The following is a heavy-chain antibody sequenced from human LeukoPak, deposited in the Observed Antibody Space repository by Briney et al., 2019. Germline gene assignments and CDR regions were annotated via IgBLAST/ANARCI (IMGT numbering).Heavy chain of an antibody. Sequence: GESLRISCKGSGYSFTSYWISWVRQMPGKGLEWMGRIDPSDSYTNYSPSFQGHVTISADKSISTAYLQWSSLKASDTAMYYCARLSVTTVRGVIPSPPDYWGQGTLVTVSS. J-gene: IGHJ4*02. D-gene: IGHD3-10*01. CDR3: ARLSVTTVRGVIPSPPDY. V-gene: IGHV5-10-1*01. CDR2: IDPSDSYT. CDR1: GYSFTSYW.